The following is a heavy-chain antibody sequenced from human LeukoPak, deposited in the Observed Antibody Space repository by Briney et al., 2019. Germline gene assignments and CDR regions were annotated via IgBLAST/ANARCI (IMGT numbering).Heavy chain of an antibody. CDR3: ARGGSSWYFDYMDV. CDR2: ISGSGGST. V-gene: IGHV3-23*01. D-gene: IGHD6-13*01. CDR1: GFTFSSYA. J-gene: IGHJ6*03. Sequence: GGSLRLSCVASGFTFSSYAMSWVRQAPGKGLEWVSGISGSGGSTYYADSVKGRFTISRDNSKNTQYLQINSLRAEDTAVYYCARGGSSWYFDYMDVWGKGTTVTVSS.